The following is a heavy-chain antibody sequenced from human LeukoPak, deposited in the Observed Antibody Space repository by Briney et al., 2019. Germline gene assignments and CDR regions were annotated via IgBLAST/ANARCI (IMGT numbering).Heavy chain of an antibody. V-gene: IGHV3-64*01. CDR2: ISSNGGST. CDR3: ARGSGSGI. J-gene: IGHJ4*02. Sequence: GGSLRLPCAASGFTFSSYAMHWVRQAPGKGLEYVSAISSNGGSTYYANPVKGRFTISRDNSKNTLYLQMGSLRAEDMAVYYCARGSGSGIWGQGTLVTVSS. CDR1: GFTFSSYA. D-gene: IGHD3-10*01.